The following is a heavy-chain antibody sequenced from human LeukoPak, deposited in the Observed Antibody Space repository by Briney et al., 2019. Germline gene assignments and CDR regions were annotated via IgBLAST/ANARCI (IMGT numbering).Heavy chain of an antibody. J-gene: IGHJ4*02. CDR1: GFTFSTYW. Sequence: GGSLRLSCAASGFTFSTYWMHWVRQAPGKGLVWVSRTNNDGSSTVYADSVKGRFTISRDNAKNTLYLQMNSLRVEDTAVYYCARDLFYDSSGYCASDSWGQGTLVTVSS. CDR3: ARDLFYDSSGYCASDS. D-gene: IGHD3-22*01. CDR2: TNNDGSST. V-gene: IGHV3-74*01.